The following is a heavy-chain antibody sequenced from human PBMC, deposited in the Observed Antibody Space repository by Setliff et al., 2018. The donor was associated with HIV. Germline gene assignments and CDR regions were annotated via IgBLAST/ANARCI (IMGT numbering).Heavy chain of an antibody. CDR1: GFPFTGLTFTDYN. CDR3: ARDDYDISTGYYPD. D-gene: IGHD3-9*01. V-gene: IGHV3-48*01. Sequence: PGGSLRLSCLASGFPFTGLTFTDYNMNWVRQAPGKGLEWVSYISSSNSIYYADSVRGRFTISRDNAKSSLYLQMTSLGAEDTAVYYCARDDYDISTGYYPDWGQGTLVTVSS. CDR2: ISSSNSI. J-gene: IGHJ4*02.